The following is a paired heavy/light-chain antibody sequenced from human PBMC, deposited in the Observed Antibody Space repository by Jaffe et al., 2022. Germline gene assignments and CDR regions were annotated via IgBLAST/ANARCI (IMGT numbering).Light chain of an antibody. CDR3: QAWDTSTAGV. V-gene: IGLV3-1*01. CDR2: QDT. J-gene: IGLJ1*01. CDR1: KLGDKY. Sequence: SYELTQPPSVSVSPGQTASITCSGDKLGDKYACWYQQKSGQSPVLVIYQDTKRPSGIPERFSASNSGNTATLTIIGTQAMDEADYYCQAWDTSTAGVFGTGTKVTVL.
Heavy chain of an antibody. CDR1: GYTFTKYN. Sequence: QVQLEQSGAEVKKPGASVKVSCKTSGYTFTKYNIHWVRQAPGQGLEWMGTINPNGGSTNYAQKFQGRVTMTRDTSTSTVYMDLSSLRSEDTAVYYCARIRGVIITEYYFDYWGQGTLVTVSS. D-gene: IGHD3-10*01. J-gene: IGHJ4*02. V-gene: IGHV1-46*01. CDR3: ARIRGVIITEYYFDY. CDR2: INPNGGST.